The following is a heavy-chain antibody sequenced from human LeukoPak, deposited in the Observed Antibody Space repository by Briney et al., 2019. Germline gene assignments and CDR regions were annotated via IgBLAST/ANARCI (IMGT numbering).Heavy chain of an antibody. CDR3: ARPLGLAAAGPYDY. J-gene: IGHJ4*02. CDR1: GFTFTSYW. CDR2: INEDGSYK. V-gene: IGHV3-7*01. D-gene: IGHD6-13*01. Sequence: GGSLRLSCAVSGFTFTSYWMSWVRQAPGKGLEWVANINEDGSYKYHADSVKGRLTISRDNAKNSLYLQMNSLRAEDTAVYYCARPLGLAAAGPYDYWGQGTLVTVSS.